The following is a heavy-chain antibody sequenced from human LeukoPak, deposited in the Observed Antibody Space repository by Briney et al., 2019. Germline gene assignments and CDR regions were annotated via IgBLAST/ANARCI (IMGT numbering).Heavy chain of an antibody. CDR2: MNPNSGNT. CDR3: ARDGRIATSSGGGYFDY. D-gene: IGHD6-6*01. V-gene: IGHV1-8*01. CDR1: GYTFTSYD. J-gene: IGHJ4*02. Sequence: GASVKVSCKASGYTFTSYDINWVRQATGQGLEWMGWMNPNSGNTGYAQKFQGRVTMTRDMSTSTVYMELSSLRSEDTAVYYCARDGRIATSSGGGYFDYWGQGTLVTVSS.